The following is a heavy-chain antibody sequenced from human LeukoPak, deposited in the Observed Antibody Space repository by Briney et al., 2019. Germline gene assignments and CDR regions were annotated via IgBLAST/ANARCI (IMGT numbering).Heavy chain of an antibody. CDR3: AKDHNVYSSSSLDY. D-gene: IGHD6-6*01. J-gene: IGHJ4*02. Sequence: GRSLRLSCAVSGITFSSYGMHWVRQAPGKGLEWVAVIWYDGRNKHYADSVKGRFTISRDNSKNTLYLQMNSLRAEDTAVYNCAKDHNVYSSSSLDYWGQGTLVTVSS. CDR2: IWYDGRNK. CDR1: GITFSSYG. V-gene: IGHV3-33*06.